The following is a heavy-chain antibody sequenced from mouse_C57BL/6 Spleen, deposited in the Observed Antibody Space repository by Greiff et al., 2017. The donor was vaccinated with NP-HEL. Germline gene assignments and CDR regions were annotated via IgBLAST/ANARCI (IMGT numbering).Heavy chain of an antibody. CDR2: ISDGGSYT. V-gene: IGHV5-4*01. CDR3: AREAGETQLRLRFAY. D-gene: IGHD3-2*02. CDR1: GFTFSSYA. J-gene: IGHJ3*01. Sequence: EVQLVESGGGLVKPGGSLKLSCAASGFTFSSYAMSWVRQTPEKRLEWVATISDGGSYTYYPDNIKGRFTISRDNAKNNLYLQMSHLKSEDTAMYYRAREAGETQLRLRFAYWGQGTLVTVSA.